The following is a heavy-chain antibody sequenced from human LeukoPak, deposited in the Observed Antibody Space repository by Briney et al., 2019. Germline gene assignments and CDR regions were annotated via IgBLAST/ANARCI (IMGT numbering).Heavy chain of an antibody. CDR2: INHSGST. D-gene: IGHD3-10*01. Sequence: PSQTLSLTCAVSGGSISSGGYYWSWIRQPPGKGLEWIGEINHSGSTNYNPSLKSRVTISVDTSKNQFSLKLSSVTAADTAVYYCARVGYYYYGMDVWGQGTTVTVSS. CDR3: ARVGYYYYGMDV. V-gene: IGHV4-30-2*01. CDR1: GGSISSGGYY. J-gene: IGHJ6*02.